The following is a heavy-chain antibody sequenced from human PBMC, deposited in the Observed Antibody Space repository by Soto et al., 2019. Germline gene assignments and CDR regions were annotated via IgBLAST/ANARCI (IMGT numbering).Heavy chain of an antibody. V-gene: IGHV3-11*01. Sequence: VQLVESGGMSVRPGGALRLSCSGSGFNFSDFYLNWIRYTPGKGLEWVSSILALESHKYYTASVLGRFSISGDNARKSILLQMTDMRVEDTGIDFCATGLKDASNRPSFDSWGPGTAVTVSS. CDR2: ILALESHK. D-gene: IGHD3-16*01. CDR3: ATGLKDASNRPSFDS. CDR1: GFNFSDFY. J-gene: IGHJ6*02.